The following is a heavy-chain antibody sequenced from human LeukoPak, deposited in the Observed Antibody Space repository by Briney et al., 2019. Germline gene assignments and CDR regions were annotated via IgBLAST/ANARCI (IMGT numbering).Heavy chain of an antibody. V-gene: IGHV3-48*04. D-gene: IGHD3-16*01. CDR3: ARAMSTFGGVRNYFDS. CDR2: VSISSGTI. CDR1: GFTFSGHN. J-gene: IGHJ4*02. Sequence: GGSLRLSCSASGFTFSGHNMNWVRQAPGKGLEWISFVSISSGTIYYADSVNGRFRISRDNAKSSLDLEMNSLRAEDTAVYYCARAMSTFGGVRNYFDSWGQGTLVTDSS.